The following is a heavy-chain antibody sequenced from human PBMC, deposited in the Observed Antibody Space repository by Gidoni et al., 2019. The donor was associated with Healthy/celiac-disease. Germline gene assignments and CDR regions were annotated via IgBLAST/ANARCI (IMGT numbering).Heavy chain of an antibody. J-gene: IGHJ4*02. Sequence: QVQLPQLGAGLLKPSETLSLTCAVYGGSCSGYYWSWIRQPPGKGMEWIGEINNSGSPNYNPSLKSRVTISVDTPKNQFSLKLSSVTAADTAVYYCARVDYDIGYWGQGTLVTVSS. CDR1: GGSCSGYY. V-gene: IGHV4-34*01. D-gene: IGHD3-9*01. CDR2: INNSGSP. CDR3: ARVDYDIGY.